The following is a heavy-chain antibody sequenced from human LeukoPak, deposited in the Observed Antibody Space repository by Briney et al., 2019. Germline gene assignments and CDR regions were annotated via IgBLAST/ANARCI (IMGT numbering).Heavy chain of an antibody. CDR1: GYTFTSYG. CDR3: ARPRVYGGYHFDY. J-gene: IGHJ4*02. D-gene: IGHD5-12*01. Sequence: ASVTVSCKASGYTFTSYGISWVRQVPGQGLEWMGWISTYNANTNYAQKLQGRVTMTTDTSTSTAYMELRSLRSDDTAVYYCARPRVYGGYHFDYWGQGALVTVSS. CDR2: ISTYNANT. V-gene: IGHV1-18*01.